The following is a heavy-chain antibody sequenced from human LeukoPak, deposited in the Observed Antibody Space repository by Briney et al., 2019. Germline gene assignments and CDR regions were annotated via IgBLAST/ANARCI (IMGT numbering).Heavy chain of an antibody. V-gene: IGHV3-48*04. D-gene: IGHD3-22*01. CDR2: ITGTSSII. Sequence: GGSLRLSCTASGFAFGTYTMNWVRQAPGKGPEWLSYITGTSSIIYYADSVKGRFTVSRDNAKNSLYLQMNSLRAEDTAVYYCASGVTMWLGNAFDMWGQGTVVTVS. J-gene: IGHJ3*02. CDR3: ASGVTMWLGNAFDM. CDR1: GFAFGTYT.